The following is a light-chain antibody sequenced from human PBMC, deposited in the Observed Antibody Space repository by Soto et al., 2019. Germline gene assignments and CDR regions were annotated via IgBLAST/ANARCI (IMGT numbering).Light chain of an antibody. Sequence: DIQMTQSPSTLSASVGDRVTITCRASQSISSWLAWYQQKPGKAPKLLIYKASSLESGLPSRFSDSGSGTEFTLTICSLQPDYFANYYCEQYDSYWTFGQGTKVEIK. CDR2: KAS. CDR1: QSISSW. V-gene: IGKV1-5*03. J-gene: IGKJ1*01. CDR3: EQYDSYWT.